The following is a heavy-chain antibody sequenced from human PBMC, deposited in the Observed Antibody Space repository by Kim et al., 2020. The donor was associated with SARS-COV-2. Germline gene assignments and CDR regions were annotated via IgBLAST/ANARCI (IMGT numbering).Heavy chain of an antibody. CDR3: ARGSLWFGGTRSYYYYGMDV. Sequence: RFTISRDNSKNTLYLQMNSLRAEDTAVYYCARGSLWFGGTRSYYYYGMDVWGQGTTVTVSS. J-gene: IGHJ6*02. D-gene: IGHD3-10*01. V-gene: IGHV3-23*01.